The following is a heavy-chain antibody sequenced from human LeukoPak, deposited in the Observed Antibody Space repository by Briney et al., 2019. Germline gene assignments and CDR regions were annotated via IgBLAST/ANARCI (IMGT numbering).Heavy chain of an antibody. J-gene: IGHJ4*02. Sequence: GRSLRLSCAASGFTFSSYGMHWVRQAPGKGLEWISNIRTTAEGAKYAYYADSVKGRVTISRDDGKNTLYLHMNSLRDDDTAVYYCATDQRYAFDYWGQGILVTVSS. D-gene: IGHD2-2*01. CDR3: ATDQRYAFDY. V-gene: IGHV3-48*02. CDR2: IRTTAEGAKYA. CDR1: GFTFSSYG.